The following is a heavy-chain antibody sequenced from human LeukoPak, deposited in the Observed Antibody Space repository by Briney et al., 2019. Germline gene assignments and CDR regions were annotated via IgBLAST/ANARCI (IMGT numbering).Heavy chain of an antibody. CDR1: GFTFSSYE. Sequence: SGGSLRLSCAASGFTFSSYEMNWVRQAPGKGLEWVSYISSSGSTIYYADSVKGRFTISRDNAKNSLYLQMNSLRAEDTAVYYCARDLGSAPGNIDYWGQGTLVTVSS. CDR2: ISSSGSTI. D-gene: IGHD6-6*01. J-gene: IGHJ4*02. V-gene: IGHV3-48*03. CDR3: ARDLGSAPGNIDY.